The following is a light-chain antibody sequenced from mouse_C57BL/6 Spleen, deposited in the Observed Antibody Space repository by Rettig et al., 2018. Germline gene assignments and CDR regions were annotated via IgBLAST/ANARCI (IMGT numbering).Light chain of an antibody. V-gene: IGKV5-39*01. CDR2: YAS. J-gene: IGKJ5*01. CDR1: QSISDY. Sequence: DIVMTQSPATLSVTPGDRVSLSCRASQSISDYLHWYQQKSHESPRLLIKYASQSISGIPSRFSGSGSGSDFTLSINSVEPEDVGVYYCQNGHSFPRTFGAGTKLELK. CDR3: QNGHSFPRT.